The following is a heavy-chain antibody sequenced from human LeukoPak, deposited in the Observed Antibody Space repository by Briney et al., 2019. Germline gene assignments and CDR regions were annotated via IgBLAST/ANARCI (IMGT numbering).Heavy chain of an antibody. CDR1: GFTFSSYS. CDR2: ISSSSSYI. D-gene: IGHD3-3*01. Sequence: GGSLRLSCAASGFTFSSYSMNWVRQAPGKGLEWVSSISSSSSYIYYADSVKGRFTISRDNAKNSLYLQMNSLRAEDTAVYYCAKDIPGITIFGGYGMDVWGQGTTVTVSS. J-gene: IGHJ6*02. CDR3: AKDIPGITIFGGYGMDV. V-gene: IGHV3-21*01.